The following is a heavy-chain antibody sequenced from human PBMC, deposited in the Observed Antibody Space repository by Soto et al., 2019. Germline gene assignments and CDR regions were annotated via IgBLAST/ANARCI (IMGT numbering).Heavy chain of an antibody. Sequence: SLRLSCTTSGFTFGDYAMSWFRQAPGKGLEWVGFIRSKAYGGTTEYAASVKGRFTISTDDSKSIAYWQMNGLKPEETSVYYCTPTYYDISGYHNWFAPWGKGTLVTVPT. J-gene: IGHJ5*02. CDR3: TPTYYDISGYHNWFAP. CDR2: IRSKAYGGTT. V-gene: IGHV3-49*03. D-gene: IGHD3-22*01. CDR1: GFTFGDYA.